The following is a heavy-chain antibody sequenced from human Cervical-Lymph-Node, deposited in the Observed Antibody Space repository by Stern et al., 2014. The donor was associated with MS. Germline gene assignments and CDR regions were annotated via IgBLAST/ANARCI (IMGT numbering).Heavy chain of an antibody. V-gene: IGHV3-33*01. CDR1: GFTFSSYG. Sequence: DQLVESGGGVVQPGRSLRLSCAASGFTFSSYGLHWVRQAPGKGLEGVAVIWYDGSNKYYADSVTGRFTISRDNSKNTLYLQMNSLRAEDTAVYYCARDDGNYYYYYGMDVWGQGTTVTVSS. J-gene: IGHJ6*02. CDR2: IWYDGSNK. CDR3: ARDDGNYYYYYGMDV.